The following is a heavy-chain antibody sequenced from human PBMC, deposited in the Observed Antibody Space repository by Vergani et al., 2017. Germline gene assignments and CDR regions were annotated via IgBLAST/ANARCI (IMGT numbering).Heavy chain of an antibody. Sequence: EVQLVQSGAEVKTPGESLKISCQASGYNFITHWIAWVRQMPGKGLEWMGMIFPGDGDLRYSPSFQGQVIISADRSISTAYLQWSSLKASDTAIYYCGRLLASGGDRYFEVWGRGTLVSVSS. D-gene: IGHD2-21*02. CDR3: GRLLASGGDRYFEV. J-gene: IGHJ2*01. V-gene: IGHV5-51*01. CDR2: IFPGDGDL. CDR1: GYNFITHW.